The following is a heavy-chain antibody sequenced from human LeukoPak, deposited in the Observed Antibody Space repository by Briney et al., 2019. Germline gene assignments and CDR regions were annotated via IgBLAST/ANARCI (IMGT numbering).Heavy chain of an antibody. CDR3: AIGGAYCGGDCYSGYYFDY. D-gene: IGHD2-21*02. CDR1: GYTFTSYD. CDR2: MNPNSGNT. Sequence: GASVKVSCKASGYTFTSYDINWVRQATGQGLEWMGWMNPNSGNTGYAQKFQGRVTMTRNTSISTAYMELSSLRSEDTAVYYCAIGGAYCGGDCYSGYYFDYWGQGTLVTVSS. V-gene: IGHV1-8*01. J-gene: IGHJ4*02.